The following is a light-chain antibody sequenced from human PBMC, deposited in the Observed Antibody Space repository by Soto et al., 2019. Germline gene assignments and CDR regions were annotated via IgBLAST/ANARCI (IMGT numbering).Light chain of an antibody. Sequence: DIRWTETPSFLSASVGGRVSITCRASQATNSFAWYQQRPGKVPQLLISAASTLEGGVPSRVSGSRSGTDFTLTINDLQPEDCATYYCQQSNAFPVTFGQGTRLEIK. CDR3: QQSNAFPVT. CDR2: AAS. CDR1: QATNSF. V-gene: IGKV1-9*01. J-gene: IGKJ5*01.